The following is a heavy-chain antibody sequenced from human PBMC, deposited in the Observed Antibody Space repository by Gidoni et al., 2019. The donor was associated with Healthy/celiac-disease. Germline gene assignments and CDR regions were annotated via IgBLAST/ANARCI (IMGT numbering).Heavy chain of an antibody. D-gene: IGHD2-21*02. Sequence: GYYWSWIRQHPGKGLEWIGYIYYRGSTYYNPSLKSRVTISVDTSKNQFYLKLSSVTAADTVVYYCARTYCGGDCYLPAYWYFDLWGRGTLVTVSS. CDR1: GYY. CDR3: ARTYCGGDCYLPAYWYFDL. V-gene: IGHV4-31*02. CDR2: IYYRGST. J-gene: IGHJ2*01.